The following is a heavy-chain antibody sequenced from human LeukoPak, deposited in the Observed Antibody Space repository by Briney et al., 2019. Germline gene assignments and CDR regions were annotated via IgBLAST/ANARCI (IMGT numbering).Heavy chain of an antibody. J-gene: IGHJ5*02. D-gene: IGHD2-15*01. CDR3: ARDRIEDIVVVVAARRGWFDP. Sequence: ASVKVSCKASGYTFTSYGISWVRQAPGQGLEWMGWISAYNGNTNYAQKLQGRVTMTTDTSTSTAYMELRSLRSDGTAVYYCARDRIEDIVVVVAARRGWFDPWGQGTLVTVSS. CDR1: GYTFTSYG. CDR2: ISAYNGNT. V-gene: IGHV1-18*01.